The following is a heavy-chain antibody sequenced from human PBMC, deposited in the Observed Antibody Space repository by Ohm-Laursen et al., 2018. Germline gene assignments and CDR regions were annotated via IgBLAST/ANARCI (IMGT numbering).Heavy chain of an antibody. CDR1: GFTFSSYS. V-gene: IGHV3-21*01. D-gene: IGHD6-19*01. J-gene: IGHJ4*02. CDR3: SRFRAVAGNPPDY. CDR2: ISSSSSYI. Sequence: SLRLSCAAPGFTFSSYSMNWVRQAPGKGLEWVSSISSSSSYIYYADSVKGRFTISRDNAKNSLYLQMNSLRAEDTAVYFCSRFRAVAGNPPDYWGQGTLVTVSS.